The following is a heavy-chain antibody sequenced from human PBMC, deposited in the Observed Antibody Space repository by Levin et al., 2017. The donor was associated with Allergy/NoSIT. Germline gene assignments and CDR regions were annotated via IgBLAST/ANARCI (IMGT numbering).Heavy chain of an antibody. V-gene: IGHV3-33*01. CDR3: ARVLRFYYYYYMDV. D-gene: IGHD5-12*01. Sequence: GGSLRLSCAASGFTFSSYGMHWVCQAPGKGLEWVAVIWDDGYKKYYADSVKDRFTISRDNSKNTLYLQMNSLRAEDTAVYYCARVLRFYYYYYMDVWGKGTTVTVSS. CDR2: IWDDGYKK. CDR1: GFTFSSYG. J-gene: IGHJ6*03.